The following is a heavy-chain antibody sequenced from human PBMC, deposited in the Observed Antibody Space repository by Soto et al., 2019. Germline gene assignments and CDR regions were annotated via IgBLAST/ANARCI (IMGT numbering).Heavy chain of an antibody. J-gene: IGHJ5*02. D-gene: IGHD3-3*01. CDR2: IYYSGST. CDR3: ARVGYDFWTGDP. CDR1: GGSISSGDYY. Sequence: SETLSLTCTVSGGSISSGDYYWSWIRQPPGKGLEWIGYIYYSGSTYYNPSLKSRVTISVDTSKNQFSLKLSSVTAADTAVYYCARVGYDFWTGDPWGQGTLVTVSS. V-gene: IGHV4-30-4*01.